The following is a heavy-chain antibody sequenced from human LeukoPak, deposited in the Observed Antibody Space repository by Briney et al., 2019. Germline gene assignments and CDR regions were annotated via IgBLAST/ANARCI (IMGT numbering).Heavy chain of an antibody. CDR2: MNPNSGNT. Sequence: ASVKVSCKASGGTFSSYAIIWVRQATGQGLEWMGWMNPNSGNTGYTQNFQGRVTMTRNTSISTAYIDLSSLRSEDTAVYYCARGVKGQQLGYWGQGTLVTVSS. D-gene: IGHD6-13*01. J-gene: IGHJ4*02. V-gene: IGHV1-8*02. CDR1: GGTFSSYA. CDR3: ARGVKGQQLGY.